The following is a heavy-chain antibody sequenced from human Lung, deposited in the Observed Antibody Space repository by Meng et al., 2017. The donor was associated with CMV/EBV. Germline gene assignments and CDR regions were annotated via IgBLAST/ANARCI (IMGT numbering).Heavy chain of an antibody. CDR3: ASELRYLEWFSYNDY. CDR1: GFAFSTYS. D-gene: IGHD3-3*01. CDR2: ITSGGST. Sequence: SCTASGFAFSTYSMTWVRQVPGKAPEWLSAITSGGSTYYAGSVRGRFTISRDNAENSLYLQMNSLRVEDTAVYYCASELRYLEWFSYNDYWGQGVXVTVSS. V-gene: IGHV3-21*01. J-gene: IGHJ4*02.